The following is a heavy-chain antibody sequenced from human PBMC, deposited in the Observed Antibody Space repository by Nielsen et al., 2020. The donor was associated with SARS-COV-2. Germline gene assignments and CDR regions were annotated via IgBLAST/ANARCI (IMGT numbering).Heavy chain of an antibody. V-gene: IGHV3-11*01. Sequence: WIRQPPGKGLEWVSYISSSDSTIYYADSVKGRFTISRDNAKNSLYLQMNSLRAEDTAVYYCARGGLTIFGVVIIFDYYGMDVWGQGTTVTVSS. D-gene: IGHD3-3*01. J-gene: IGHJ6*02. CDR2: ISSSDSTI. CDR3: ARGGLTIFGVVIIFDYYGMDV.